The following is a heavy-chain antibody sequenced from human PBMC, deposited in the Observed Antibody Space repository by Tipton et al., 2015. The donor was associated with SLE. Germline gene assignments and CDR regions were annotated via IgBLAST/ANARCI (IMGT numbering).Heavy chain of an antibody. CDR3: ARDLNWGCDY. V-gene: IGHV3-23*03. CDR2: IYSGSNT. D-gene: IGHD7-27*01. Sequence: GSLRLSCAASGFTFRNYAMSWVRQAPGKGLQWVSLIYSGSNTYYVDSVKGRFTISRENSKNTLYLQMNSLRAEDTAVYYCARDLNWGCDYWGQGTLVTVSS. CDR1: GFTFRNYA. J-gene: IGHJ4*02.